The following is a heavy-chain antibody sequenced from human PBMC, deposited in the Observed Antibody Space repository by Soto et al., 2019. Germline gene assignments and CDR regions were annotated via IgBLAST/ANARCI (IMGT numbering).Heavy chain of an antibody. D-gene: IGHD3-22*01. Sequence: QITLKESGPTLVKPTQTLTLTCTFSGFSLSTSGVGVGWIRQPPGKALEWLALIYWDDDKRYSPSLKSRLTITKDTSXNXGXLXXTNMDPVDTATYYCALLTYYYDSSGYYSSAEYFQHWGQGTLVTVSS. CDR1: GFSLSTSGVG. CDR2: IYWDDDK. V-gene: IGHV2-5*02. J-gene: IGHJ1*01. CDR3: ALLTYYYDSSGYYSSAEYFQH.